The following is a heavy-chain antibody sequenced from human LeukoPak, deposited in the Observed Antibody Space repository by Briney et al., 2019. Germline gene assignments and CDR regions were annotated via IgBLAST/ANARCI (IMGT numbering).Heavy chain of an antibody. V-gene: IGHV1-8*01. Sequence: ASVKVSCKASGYTFTSYDINLVRQATGQGLEWMGWMNPNSGNTGYAQKFQGRVTMTRNTSISTAYMELSSLRPEDTAVYYCARVRPGLARDAFDIWGEGTTVTVSS. CDR2: MNPNSGNT. CDR3: ARVRPGLARDAFDI. CDR1: GYTFTSYD. J-gene: IGHJ3*02.